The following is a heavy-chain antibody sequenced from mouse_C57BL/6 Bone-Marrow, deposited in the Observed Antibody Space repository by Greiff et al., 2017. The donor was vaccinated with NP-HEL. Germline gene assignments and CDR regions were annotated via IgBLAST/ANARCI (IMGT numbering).Heavy chain of an antibody. J-gene: IGHJ2*01. Sequence: VQLQQSGTVLARPGASVKMSCKTSGYTFTSYWMHWVKQRPGQGLEWIGAIYPGNSDTSYNQKFKGKAKLTAVTSASTAYMELSSLTNEDSAVYYCTRDYYGSSFSFACWGQGTTLTVSS. CDR3: TRDYYGSSFSFAC. CDR2: IYPGNSDT. CDR1: GYTFTSYW. V-gene: IGHV1-5*01. D-gene: IGHD1-1*01.